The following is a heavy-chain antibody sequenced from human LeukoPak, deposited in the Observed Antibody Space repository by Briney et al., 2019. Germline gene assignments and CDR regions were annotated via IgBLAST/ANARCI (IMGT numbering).Heavy chain of an antibody. CDR1: GFTFSSYA. CDR3: AKVFTVSELVGFDY. J-gene: IGHJ4*02. V-gene: IGHV3-23*01. CDR2: ISASGDGT. Sequence: PGGSLRLSCAGSGFTFSSYAMSWVRQAPGKGLEWGSGISASGDGTYHADSVKGRFTISRDNSKNTLYLQMNSLRAEDTAVYYCAKVFTVSELVGFDYWGQGTLVTVSS. D-gene: IGHD4-11*01.